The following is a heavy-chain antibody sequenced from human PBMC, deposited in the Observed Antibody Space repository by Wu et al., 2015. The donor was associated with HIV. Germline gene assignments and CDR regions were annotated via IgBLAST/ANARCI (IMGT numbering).Heavy chain of an antibody. V-gene: IGHV1-2*02. J-gene: IGHJ4*02. CDR3: ARDVSRWLQSWRNRGNRFDY. CDR1: GYIFTDYY. CDR2: IIPHSGDT. D-gene: IGHD5-24*01. Sequence: QVQLLQSGAEVRKPGASVRVSCKTSGYIFTDYYMHWVRQAPGQGLQWMGWIIPHSGDTNSAQKFQGRVTLTRDTSISTAYMDLSSLRSDDTAVYYCARDVSRWLQSWRNRGNRFDYWGQGTLVTVSS.